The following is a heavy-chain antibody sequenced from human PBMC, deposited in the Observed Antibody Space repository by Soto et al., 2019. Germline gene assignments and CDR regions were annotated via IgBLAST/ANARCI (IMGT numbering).Heavy chain of an antibody. CDR3: ARDRPSYGYYGSGSYYSPGTPNFDY. D-gene: IGHD3-10*01. V-gene: IGHV3-7*01. CDR1: GFTFSSYW. Sequence: GGSLRLSCAASGFTFSSYWMSWVRQAPGKGLEWVANIKQDGSEKYYVDSVKGRFTISRDNAKNSLYLQMNSLRAEDTAVYYCARDRPSYGYYGSGSYYSPGTPNFDYWGQGTLVTVSS. J-gene: IGHJ4*02. CDR2: IKQDGSEK.